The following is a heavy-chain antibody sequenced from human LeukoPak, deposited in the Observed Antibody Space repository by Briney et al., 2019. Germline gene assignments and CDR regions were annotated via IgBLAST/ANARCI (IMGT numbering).Heavy chain of an antibody. Sequence: SETLSLTCTVSGGSISSYYWSWIRQPPGRGLEWIGYIYYSGSTNYNPSLKSRVTISVDTSKNQFSLKLSSVTAADTAVYYCARDAAAGTLGAFDIWGPGTMVTVSS. J-gene: IGHJ3*02. D-gene: IGHD6-13*01. V-gene: IGHV4-59*01. CDR3: ARDAAAGTLGAFDI. CDR1: GGSISSYY. CDR2: IYYSGST.